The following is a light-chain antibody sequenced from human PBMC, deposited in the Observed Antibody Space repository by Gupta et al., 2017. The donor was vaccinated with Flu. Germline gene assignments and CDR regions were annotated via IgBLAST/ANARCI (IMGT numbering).Light chain of an antibody. J-gene: IGLJ1*01. CDR1: SSDVGGANS. CDR2: EVN. CDR3: SSYTGSLTPYV. V-gene: IGLV2-14*01. Sequence: SALTQPASVYGSPGQWIPVPCPATSSDVGGANSVSWYQHHPGKAPKLMIYEVNNRPSGVSIRFSASKSGNTASLTISGLQTEDEADYYCSSYTGSLTPYVFGAGTRLTVL.